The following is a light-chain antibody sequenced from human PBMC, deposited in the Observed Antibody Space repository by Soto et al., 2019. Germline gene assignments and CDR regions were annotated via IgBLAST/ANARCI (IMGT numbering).Light chain of an antibody. J-gene: IGLJ2*01. Sequence: QSVLTQPPSVSATPGQGVTLSCSGGDSNIGSTAVNWYQQVPGTAPKLLIYSSNQRPSGVPDRISGSKSGTSASLAISGLLSEDEADYYCAAWDDDLHVWLFGGGTKLTVL. CDR3: AAWDDDLHVWL. CDR2: SSN. CDR1: DSNIGSTA. V-gene: IGLV1-44*01.